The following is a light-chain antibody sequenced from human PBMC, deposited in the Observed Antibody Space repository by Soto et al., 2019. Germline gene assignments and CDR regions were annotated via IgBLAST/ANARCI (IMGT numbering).Light chain of an antibody. J-gene: IGLJ1*01. CDR2: EVN. CDR3: TSYAGGNNV. CDR1: SSDVGGYNY. Sequence: QLVLTQPPSASGSPGQSVTISCTGTSSDVGGYNYVSWYQQHPGKVPKLMVYEVNKRPSGVPDRFSGSKSGNTPSLTVSGLQAEDEADYYCTSYAGGNNVFGTGTKLTVL. V-gene: IGLV2-8*01.